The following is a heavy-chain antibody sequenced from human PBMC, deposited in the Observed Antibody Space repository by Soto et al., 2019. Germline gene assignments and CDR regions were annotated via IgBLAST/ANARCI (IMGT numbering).Heavy chain of an antibody. CDR1: GYTFTSYY. Sequence: ASVKVSCKASGYTFTSYYMHWVRQAPGQGLEWMGIINPSGGSTSYAQKFQGRVTMTRDTSTSTVYMELSSLRSEDTAVYYCARDKRRFNHPSDQANWFEPWGQGTLVTVSS. V-gene: IGHV1-46*01. CDR3: ARDKRRFNHPSDQANWFEP. D-gene: IGHD3-3*01. J-gene: IGHJ5*02. CDR2: INPSGGST.